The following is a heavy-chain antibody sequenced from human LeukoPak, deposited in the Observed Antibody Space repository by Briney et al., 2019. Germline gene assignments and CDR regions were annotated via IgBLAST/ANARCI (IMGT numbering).Heavy chain of an antibody. V-gene: IGHV3-66*01. CDR1: GFTVSSNY. Sequence: GGSLRLSCAASGFTVSSNYMSWVRQAPGKGLEWVSVIYSGGSTYYADSEKGRFTISRDNSKNTLYLQMNSLRAEDTAVYYCARDAGSSSWYAGYWGQGTLVTVSS. CDR2: IYSGGST. CDR3: ARDAGSSSWYAGY. J-gene: IGHJ4*02. D-gene: IGHD6-13*01.